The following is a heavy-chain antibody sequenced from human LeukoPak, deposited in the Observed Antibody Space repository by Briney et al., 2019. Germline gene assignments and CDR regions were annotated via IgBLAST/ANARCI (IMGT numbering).Heavy chain of an antibody. J-gene: IGHJ4*02. CDR2: LMPQYETT. D-gene: IGHD1-14*01. CDR1: GVTFSNNS. Sequence: SVKVSCKASGVTFSNNSFSWVRQAPGQGPEWMGGLMPQYETTFYAQSFQGRVTITADDSTSTLYMELSSLRSEDTAMYYCARQMEGEPGSFDFWGQGTLVTVSS. V-gene: IGHV1-69*01. CDR3: ARQMEGEPGSFDF.